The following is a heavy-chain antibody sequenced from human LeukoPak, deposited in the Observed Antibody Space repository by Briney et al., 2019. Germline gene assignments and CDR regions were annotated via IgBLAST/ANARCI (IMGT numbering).Heavy chain of an antibody. D-gene: IGHD3-9*01. Sequence: SQTLSLTCTVSGGSISSGGYYWSWIRQHPGKGLEWIGYIYYSGSTYYNPSPKSQVTISVDTSKNQFSLKLNSVTAADTAVYYCARGGEYDILTGYRPIAYYYYGTDVWGQGTTVTVSS. CDR3: ARGGEYDILTGYRPIAYYYYGTDV. V-gene: IGHV4-31*01. CDR2: IYYSGST. CDR1: GGSISSGGYY. J-gene: IGHJ6*02.